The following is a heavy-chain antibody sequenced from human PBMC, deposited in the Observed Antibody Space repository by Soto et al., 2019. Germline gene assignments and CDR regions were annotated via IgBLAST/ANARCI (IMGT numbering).Heavy chain of an antibody. V-gene: IGHV1-18*01. CDR1: GYTFTSYG. CDR3: ATCSGYYHYYYGMDV. D-gene: IGHD2-15*01. J-gene: IGHJ6*02. CDR2: ISAYNGNT. Sequence: GASVKVSCKASGYTFTSYGISWVRQAPGQGLEWMGWISAYNGNTNYAQKLQGRVTMTTDTSTSTAYMELRSLRSDDTAVYYCATCSGYYHYYYGMDVWGQGTTVTVSS.